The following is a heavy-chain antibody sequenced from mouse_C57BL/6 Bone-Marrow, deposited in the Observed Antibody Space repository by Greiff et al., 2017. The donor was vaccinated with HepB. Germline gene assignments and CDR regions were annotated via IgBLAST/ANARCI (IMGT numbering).Heavy chain of an antibody. CDR1: GFTFSSYG. Sequence: EVKLVESGGDLVKPGGSLKLSCAASGFTFSSYGMSWVRQTPDKRLEWVATISSGGSYTYYPDSVKGRFTISRDNAKNTLYLQMSSLKSEDTAMYYCARHYCSSYGYFDYWGQGTTLTVSS. V-gene: IGHV5-6*01. CDR3: ARHYCSSYGYFDY. CDR2: ISSGGSYT. D-gene: IGHD1-1*01. J-gene: IGHJ2*01.